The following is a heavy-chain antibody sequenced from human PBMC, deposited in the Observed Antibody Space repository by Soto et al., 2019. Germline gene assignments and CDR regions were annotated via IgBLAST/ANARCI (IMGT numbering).Heavy chain of an antibody. D-gene: IGHD4-17*01. V-gene: IGHV4-31*03. J-gene: IGHJ6*02. CDR1: GGSISSGGYY. CDR2: IYYSGST. CDR3: ARRTTVTTLYYYYYVMDV. Sequence: SETLSLTCTVSGGSISSGGYYWSWIRQHPVKGLEWIGYIYYSGSTYYNPSLKSRVTISVDTSKNQFSLKLSSVTAADTAVYYCARRTTVTTLYYYYYVMDVWGQGTTVIVSS.